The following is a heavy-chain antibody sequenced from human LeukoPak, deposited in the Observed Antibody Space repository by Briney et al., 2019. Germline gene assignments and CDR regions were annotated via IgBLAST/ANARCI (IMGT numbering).Heavy chain of an antibody. V-gene: IGHV3-30*18. CDR2: ISYDGSNK. J-gene: IGHJ4*02. CDR3: ANLGYCSSTSCYATVTTRTRDVGVFDY. Sequence: PGGSLRLSCAASGFTFSSYGMYWVRQAPGKGLEWVAVISYDGSNKYYADSVKGRFTISRDNSKNTLYLQMNSLRAEDTAVYYCANLGYCSSTSCYATVTTRTRDVGVFDYWGQGTLVTVSS. CDR1: GFTFSSYG. D-gene: IGHD2-2*01.